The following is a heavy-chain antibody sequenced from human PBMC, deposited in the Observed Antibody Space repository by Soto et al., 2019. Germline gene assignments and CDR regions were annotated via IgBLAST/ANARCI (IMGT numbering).Heavy chain of an antibody. V-gene: IGHV3-23*01. J-gene: IGHJ4*02. Sequence: EVHLLESGGGLVQPGGSLRLSCAASGFAFSDYAMTWVRQAPGKGLEWVSDINDGDGATHYADSVQGRFTITRDASKNTLYLQMGSLRAEEAADYYCAEGRTFFDFWGQGTLVTVSS. CDR3: AEGRTFFDF. CDR2: INDGDGAT. CDR1: GFAFSDYA.